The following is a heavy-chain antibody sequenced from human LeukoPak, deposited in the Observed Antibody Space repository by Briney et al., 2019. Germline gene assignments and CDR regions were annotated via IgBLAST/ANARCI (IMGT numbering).Heavy chain of an antibody. J-gene: IGHJ2*01. CDR1: AYTFISYG. CDR3: ARGLGVVTAQSEQPKPRYFDL. CDR2: IIGDIGKT. D-gene: IGHD2-21*02. Sequence: ASVNASCMPAAYTFISYGTSWVRHAPGQGREWLGWIIGDIGKTNYAQNLQGRVTMTTDTSTSTAYMELRSLRSDDTAVYYCARGLGVVTAQSEQPKPRYFDLWGRGTQVTVSS. V-gene: IGHV1-18*01.